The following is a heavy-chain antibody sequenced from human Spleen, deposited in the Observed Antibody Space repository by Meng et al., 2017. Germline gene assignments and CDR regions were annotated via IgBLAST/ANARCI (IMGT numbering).Heavy chain of an antibody. CDR3: AGGRFDF. CDR2: MNADGHM. V-gene: IGHV3-66*02. Sequence: VASGRGLVQAGADLTHSCAASGFTVSSTFMSWCRQAPGKGLEWVSKMNADGHMNYGDSVKGRFTISRDNSKNTVYLQMSSLRAEDTAVYYCAGGRFDFWGQGTLVTVSS. J-gene: IGHJ4*02. CDR1: GFTVSSTF.